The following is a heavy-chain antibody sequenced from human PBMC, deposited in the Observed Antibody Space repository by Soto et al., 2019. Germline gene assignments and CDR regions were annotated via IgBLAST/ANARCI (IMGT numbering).Heavy chain of an antibody. Sequence: ASVKVSCTASGYTFTSYGISWVRQAPGQGLEWMGWISAYNGNTNYAQKLQGRVTMTTDTSTSTAYMELRSLRSDDTAVYYCARWSIGSSWYHANYYYYYGMDVWGQGTTVTVSS. CDR1: GYTFTSYG. CDR2: ISAYNGNT. V-gene: IGHV1-18*04. CDR3: ARWSIGSSWYHANYYYYYGMDV. D-gene: IGHD6-13*01. J-gene: IGHJ6*02.